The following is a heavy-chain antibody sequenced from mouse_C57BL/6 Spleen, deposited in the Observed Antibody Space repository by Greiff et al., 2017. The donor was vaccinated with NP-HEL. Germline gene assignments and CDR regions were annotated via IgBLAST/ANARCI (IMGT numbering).Heavy chain of an antibody. Sequence: EVQLQESGPGLVKPSQSLSLTCSVTGYSITSGYYWNWIRQFPGNKLEWMGYISYDGSNNYNPSLKNRISITRDTSKNQFFLKLNSVTTEDTATYYCAREGGYPSRYFDVWGTGTTVTVSS. CDR3: AREGGYPSRYFDV. V-gene: IGHV3-6*01. J-gene: IGHJ1*03. CDR2: ISYDGSN. D-gene: IGHD2-14*01. CDR1: GYSITSGYY.